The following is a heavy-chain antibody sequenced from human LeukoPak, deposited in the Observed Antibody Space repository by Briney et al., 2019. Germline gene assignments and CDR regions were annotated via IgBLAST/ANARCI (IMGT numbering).Heavy chain of an antibody. CDR2: LNDRGDGT. CDR3: AGVQWLVQYWYFDL. J-gene: IGHJ2*01. Sequence: GGSLRLSCAASGFTFSVYAMSWLRQVPGKGLEWVSTLNDRGDGTYYADSVKGRFTISRDNPKNRVYLQMNSLRVEETAVYYCAGVQWLVQYWYFDLWGRGTLVTVSS. D-gene: IGHD6-19*01. V-gene: IGHV3-23*01. CDR1: GFTFSVYA.